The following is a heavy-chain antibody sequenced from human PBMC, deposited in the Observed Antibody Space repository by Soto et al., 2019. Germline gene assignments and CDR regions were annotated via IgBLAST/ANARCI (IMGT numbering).Heavy chain of an antibody. CDR3: ARLSSSSSLYYFDY. Sequence: PGGSLRLSCAASGFTVSSNYMSWVRQAPGKGLEWVSVIYSGGSTYYADSVKGRFTISRDNSKNTLYLQMNSLRAEDTAVYYCARLSSSSSLYYFDYWGQGTLVTVSS. D-gene: IGHD6-13*01. V-gene: IGHV3-66*04. CDR1: GFTVSSNY. CDR2: IYSGGST. J-gene: IGHJ4*02.